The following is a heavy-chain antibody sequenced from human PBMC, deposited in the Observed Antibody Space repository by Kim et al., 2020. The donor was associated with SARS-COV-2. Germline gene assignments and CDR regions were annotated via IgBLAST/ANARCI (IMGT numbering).Heavy chain of an antibody. D-gene: IGHD1-26*01. CDR1: GGSIRGGTYF. J-gene: IGHJ4*02. CDR3: ARTPLNSGSRFDF. CDR2: IYYTGST. Sequence: SETLSLTCSVSGGSIRGGTYFWGWVRQPPGKGLEWIGTIYYTGSTYYNPSLKSRVTISVDTSENQFSLRLSSVTAADTAVYYCARTPLNSGSRFDFWGQGTLVTVSS. V-gene: IGHV4-39*07.